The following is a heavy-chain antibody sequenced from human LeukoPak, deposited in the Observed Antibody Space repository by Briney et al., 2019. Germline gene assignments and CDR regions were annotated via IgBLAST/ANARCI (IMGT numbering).Heavy chain of an antibody. CDR3: ARDQPPPKARRITTSPSFDY. CDR2: ISSSSSYI. D-gene: IGHD4-11*01. Sequence: GESLRLSCAASGFTFSSYSMNWVRQAPGKGLEWVSSISSSSSYIYYADSVKGRFTISRDNAKNSLYLQMNSLRAGDTAVYYCARDQPPPKARRITTSPSFDYWGQGTLVTVSS. J-gene: IGHJ4*02. V-gene: IGHV3-21*01. CDR1: GFTFSSYS.